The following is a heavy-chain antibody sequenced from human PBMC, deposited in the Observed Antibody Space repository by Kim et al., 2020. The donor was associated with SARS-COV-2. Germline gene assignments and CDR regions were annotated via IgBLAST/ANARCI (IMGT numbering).Heavy chain of an antibody. J-gene: IGHJ4*02. CDR3: AKRRAYSFDY. Sequence: STYYAESVKGRLTTSRDNSKSTLFLQMNSLRSEDTAVYYCAKRRAYSFDYWGQGALVTVSS. V-gene: IGHV3-23*01. CDR2: ST.